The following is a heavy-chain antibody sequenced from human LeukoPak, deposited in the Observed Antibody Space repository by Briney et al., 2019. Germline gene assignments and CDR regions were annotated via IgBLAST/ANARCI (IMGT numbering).Heavy chain of an antibody. CDR3: AKAKRPGKGQYQLLYEVDY. D-gene: IGHD2-2*02. CDR1: GFTFSSYG. J-gene: IGHJ4*02. V-gene: IGHV3-23*01. CDR2: ISGSGGST. Sequence: GGSLRLSCAASGFTFSSYGMHWVRQAPGKGLEWVSAISGSGGSTYYADSVKGRFTISRDNSKNTLYLQMNSLRAEDTAVYYCAKAKRPGKGQYQLLYEVDYWGQGTLVTVSS.